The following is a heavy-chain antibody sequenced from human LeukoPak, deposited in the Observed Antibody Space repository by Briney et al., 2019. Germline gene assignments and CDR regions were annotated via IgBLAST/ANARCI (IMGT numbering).Heavy chain of an antibody. Sequence: SETLSLTCSVSGGSISTSSYYWGWIRQPPGKGLEWIGSIYYSGSTYYNPSLKSRVTISVDTSKNQFSLKLSSVTAADTAVYYCARAGGSYVTNAFDIWGQGTMVTVSS. J-gene: IGHJ3*02. CDR1: GGSISTSSYY. D-gene: IGHD1-26*01. V-gene: IGHV4-39*07. CDR3: ARAGGSYVTNAFDI. CDR2: IYYSGST.